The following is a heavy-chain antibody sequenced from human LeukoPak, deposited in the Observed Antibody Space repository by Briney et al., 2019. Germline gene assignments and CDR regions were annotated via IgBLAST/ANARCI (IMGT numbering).Heavy chain of an antibody. CDR3: AREEGPLDY. J-gene: IGHJ4*02. CDR2: IYSAGST. CDR1: GFTVSSNY. V-gene: IGHV3-66*01. Sequence: GGSLRLSCAASGFTVSSNYMSWVRQAPGKGLEWVSVIYSAGSTYYADSVRGRFTISRDNSQNTLYLQMNSLRAEDTAVYCCAREEGPLDYWGQGTLVTVSS.